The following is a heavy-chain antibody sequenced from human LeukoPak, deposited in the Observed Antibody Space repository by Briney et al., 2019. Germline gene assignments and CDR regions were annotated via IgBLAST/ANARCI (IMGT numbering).Heavy chain of an antibody. CDR3: ARSTAAEGPTHNWFGP. V-gene: IGHV4-39*01. J-gene: IGHJ5*02. CDR2: IYYSGTT. D-gene: IGHD6-13*01. Sequence: SETLSLTCTVSGGSISGTYYYWGWIRQSPGKGLEWIGSIYYSGTTYYNPSLKSRVTISVDMSKSQFSLKMSSLTAADTAVYYCARSTAAEGPTHNWFGPWDQGTLVTVSS. CDR1: GGSISGTYYY.